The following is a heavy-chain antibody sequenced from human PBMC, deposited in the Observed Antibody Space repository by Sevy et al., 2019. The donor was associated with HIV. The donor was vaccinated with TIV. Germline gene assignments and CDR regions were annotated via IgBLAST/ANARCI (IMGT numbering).Heavy chain of an antibody. D-gene: IGHD3-9*01. V-gene: IGHV4-30-4*01. CDR3: ARGRGSSKYYDILTAAFDI. Sequence: SETLSLTCTVSGGSISSGDYYWSWIRQPPGKGLEWIGYIYYSGSTYYHPSLKSRVTISVDTSKNQFSLKLSSVTAADTAVYYCARGRGSSKYYDILTAAFDIWGQGTMVTVSS. J-gene: IGHJ3*02. CDR1: GGSISSGDYY. CDR2: IYYSGST.